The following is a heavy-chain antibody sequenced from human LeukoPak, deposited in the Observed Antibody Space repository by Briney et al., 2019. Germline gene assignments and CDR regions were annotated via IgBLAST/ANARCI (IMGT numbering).Heavy chain of an antibody. CDR3: ARGSPGSGYLTY. V-gene: IGHV3-48*02. CDR2: ISISSSTI. Sequence: PGGPLRLSCAASGFTFSSYSMNWVRQAPGKGLEWVSYISISSSTIYYADAVKGRFTISRDNAKNSLSLQMNSLRDEDTAVYYCARGSPGSGYLTYWGQGTLVTVSS. CDR1: GFTFSSYS. D-gene: IGHD3-3*01. J-gene: IGHJ4*02.